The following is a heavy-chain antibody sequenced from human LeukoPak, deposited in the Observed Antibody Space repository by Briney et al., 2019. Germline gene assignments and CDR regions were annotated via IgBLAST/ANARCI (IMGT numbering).Heavy chain of an antibody. CDR1: GFTFRTYA. V-gene: IGHV3-66*01. Sequence: GGSLRLSCAASGFTFRTYAMSWVRQAPGKGLEWVSLIYTGGSTYYADSVKGRFSISRDNSKNTLYLQMHSLRAEDTAVYYCARDSGYSGYALDHWGQGTLVTVSS. J-gene: IGHJ4*02. D-gene: IGHD5-12*01. CDR2: IYTGGST. CDR3: ARDSGYSGYALDH.